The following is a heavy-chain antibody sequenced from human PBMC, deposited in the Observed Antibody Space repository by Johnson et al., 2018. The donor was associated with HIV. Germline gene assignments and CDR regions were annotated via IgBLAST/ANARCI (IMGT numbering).Heavy chain of an antibody. V-gene: IGHV3-30*03. CDR1: GFTFSSYG. CDR2: ISYDGSNK. J-gene: IGHJ3*02. D-gene: IGHD3-10*01. Sequence: QVHLVESGGGVVRPGGSLRLSSAASGFTFSSYGMHWVRQAPGKGLEWVAVISYDGSNKYYVDSVKGRFTISRDKSKNTLYLQMNSLRAEDTAVYYCARDTSGEGRAFDIWGQGTMVTVSS. CDR3: ARDTSGEGRAFDI.